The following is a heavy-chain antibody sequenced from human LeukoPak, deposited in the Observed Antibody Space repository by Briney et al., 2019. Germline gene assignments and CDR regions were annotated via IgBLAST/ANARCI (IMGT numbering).Heavy chain of an antibody. V-gene: IGHV3-13*01. CDR2: IGTAGDT. D-gene: IGHD6-13*01. CDR1: GFTFSSYD. CDR3: ARASGPQRSYSSSWYGAFDI. J-gene: IGHJ3*02. Sequence: GGSLRLSCAASGFTFSSYDMHWVRQATGKGLEWVSAIGTAGDTYYPGSVKGRFTISRENAKNSLYLQMNSLRAGDTAVYYCARASGPQRSYSSSWYGAFDIWGQGTMVTVSS.